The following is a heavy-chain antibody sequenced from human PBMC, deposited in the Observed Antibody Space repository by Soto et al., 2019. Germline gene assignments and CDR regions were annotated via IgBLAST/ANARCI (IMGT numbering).Heavy chain of an antibody. CDR2: IGGSGSSA. D-gene: IGHD3-10*01. Sequence: EVQLLESGGGLVQPGGSLRLPCVASGFTFKNFAVSWVRQAPGKGMEWVSAIGGSGSSANYADSVKGRFTVSRDDSKSTLYLQMSGLRVDDTALYYCAKDAVAYNGEWDWFDLWGQGTLVTVSS. V-gene: IGHV3-23*01. J-gene: IGHJ5*02. CDR3: AKDAVAYNGEWDWFDL. CDR1: GFTFKNFA.